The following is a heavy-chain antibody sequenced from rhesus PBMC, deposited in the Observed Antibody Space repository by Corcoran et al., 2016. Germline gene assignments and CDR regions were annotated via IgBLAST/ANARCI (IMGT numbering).Heavy chain of an antibody. D-gene: IGHD6-31*01. V-gene: IGHV4-169*01. CDR2: IYGSGSST. CDR1: GGSISSSY. J-gene: IGHJ3*01. CDR3: ARGTVAAGNAFDF. Sequence: QLQLQESGPGLVKPSETLSVTCAVPGGSISSSYWSWIRQAPGKGLEWIGYIYGSGSSTNYNPSLKSRVTLSVDTSKNQLSLKLSSVTTADTAVYYCARGTVAAGNAFDFWGQGLRVTVSS.